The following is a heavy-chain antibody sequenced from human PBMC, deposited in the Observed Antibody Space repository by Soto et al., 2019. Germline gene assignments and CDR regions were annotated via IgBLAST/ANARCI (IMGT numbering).Heavy chain of an antibody. V-gene: IGHV1-18*01. Sequence: KLYLKSSVYLITSYSSTRVPAAQGQGIEWMGWICSYNGKTNYAQKLQGRVTMTTDTTTSTAYMELGILKPDDTAVYYCARDDTDNRIYVSTGAIYYYYSMYGWGQGNRVTVSS. CDR1: VYLITSYS. CDR2: ICSYNGKT. D-gene: IGHD1-7*01. CDR3: ARDDTDNRIYVSTGAIYYYYSMYG. J-gene: IGHJ6*02.